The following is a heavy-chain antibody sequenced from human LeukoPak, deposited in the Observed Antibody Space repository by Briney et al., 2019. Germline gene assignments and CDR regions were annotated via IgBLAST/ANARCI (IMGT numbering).Heavy chain of an antibody. D-gene: IGHD2/OR15-2a*01. V-gene: IGHV4-4*02. CDR3: ARVGNTYAFDI. CDR2: IYRSGST. Sequence: LETLSLTCAVSGGSISSSNWWSWVRQSPGRGLEWIGEIYRSGSTNYNPSLKSRVTISVDKSKNQFSLKLSSVTAADTAVYYCARVGNTYAFDIWGQGTMITVSS. J-gene: IGHJ3*02. CDR1: GGSISSSNW.